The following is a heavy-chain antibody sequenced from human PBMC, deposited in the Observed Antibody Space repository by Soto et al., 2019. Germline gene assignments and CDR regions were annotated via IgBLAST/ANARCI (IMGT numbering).Heavy chain of an antibody. J-gene: IGHJ4*02. CDR1: GFIISSNW. V-gene: IGHV3-74*01. CDR2: INSDGSTT. D-gene: IGHD6-19*01. Sequence: EVQLVESGGGLVQPGGSLRLSCADSGFIISSNWMHWVRQAPGKGLVWVSRINSDGSTTSYADSVKGRFTISRDNAKNTLYLQMNMLRAEDTAVYYCARGPSGWYGFDYWGQGTLVTVSS. CDR3: ARGPSGWYGFDY.